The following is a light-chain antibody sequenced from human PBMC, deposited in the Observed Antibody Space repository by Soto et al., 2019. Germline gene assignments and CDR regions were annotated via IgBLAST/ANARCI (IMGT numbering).Light chain of an antibody. CDR3: QQYNSWPPRT. CDR1: QSISNS. V-gene: IGKV3-15*01. J-gene: IGKJ2*01. Sequence: EIVMTQSPASLSVSPGETATLSCRASQSISNSLAWYQQKPCQAPSLLIYGASTRATGIPARFSGSGSGTEFTLTISSLQSEDSALYYCQQYNSWPPRTFGQGTKLEIK. CDR2: GAS.